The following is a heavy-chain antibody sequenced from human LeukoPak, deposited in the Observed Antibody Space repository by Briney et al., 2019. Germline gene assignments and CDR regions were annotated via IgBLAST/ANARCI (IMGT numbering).Heavy chain of an antibody. CDR1: GFTFSSYS. CDR2: ISSSSSYI. V-gene: IGHV3-21*04. CDR3: ARRRDSGSLQHFDY. D-gene: IGHD1-26*01. J-gene: IGHJ4*02. Sequence: GGSLRLSCGASGFTFSSYSMNWVRQAPGKGLEWVSSISSSSSYIYYADSVKGRFTISRDNAKNSLYLQMNSLRAEDTAVYYCARRRDSGSLQHFDYWGQGTLVTVSS.